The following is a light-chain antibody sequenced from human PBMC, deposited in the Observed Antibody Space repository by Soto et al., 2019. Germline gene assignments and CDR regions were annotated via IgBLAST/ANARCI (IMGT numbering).Light chain of an antibody. CDR3: QQYDIWPPT. J-gene: IGKJ1*01. V-gene: IGKV3-15*01. CDR2: GAS. CDR1: QSVSSN. Sequence: EIVMTQSPAILSVSPGERATLSCRASQSVSSNLAWFQQKPGQTPGLLFNGASTRATGIPARFTGSGSGTEFILTISSLQSEDFAVYYCQQYDIWPPTFGQGTKV.